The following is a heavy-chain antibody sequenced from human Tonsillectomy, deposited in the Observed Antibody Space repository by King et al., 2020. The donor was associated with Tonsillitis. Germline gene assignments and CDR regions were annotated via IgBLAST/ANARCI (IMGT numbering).Heavy chain of an antibody. J-gene: IGHJ4*02. D-gene: IGHD3-10*01. CDR3: ARQNPYYYGSGGQALFDY. CDR1: GGSVSSTNLY. V-gene: IGHV4-39*01. Sequence: QLQESGPGLVKPSETLSLTCTVSGGSVSSTNLYWGWIRPPPGKELEWIRTVYYSGTTYYNPSLESRVTLSVDTSKDQFSLMLKSVTAADTAVYYCARQNPYYYGSGGQALFDYWGLGTLVTVSS. CDR2: VYYSGTT.